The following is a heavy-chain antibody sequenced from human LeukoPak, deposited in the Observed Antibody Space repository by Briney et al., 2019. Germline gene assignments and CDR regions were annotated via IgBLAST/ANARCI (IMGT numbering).Heavy chain of an antibody. Sequence: PGGSLRLSCAASGFTFSSYGMGWVRQAPGKGLEWVSAISGSGGSTYYADSVKGRFTISRDNSKNTLYLQMISLRAEDTGVYYCAKDTYYYDSSGYYYEGTVFDYWGQGTLVTVSS. V-gene: IGHV3-23*01. D-gene: IGHD3-22*01. CDR3: AKDTYYYDSSGYYYEGTVFDY. CDR2: ISGSGGST. CDR1: GFTFSSYG. J-gene: IGHJ4*02.